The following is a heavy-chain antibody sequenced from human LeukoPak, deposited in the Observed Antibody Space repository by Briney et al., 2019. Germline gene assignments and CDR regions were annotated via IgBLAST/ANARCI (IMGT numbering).Heavy chain of an antibody. Sequence: SETLSLTCTVSGYSISSGYYWGWIRQPPGKGLEWIGSIYHSGSTYYNPSLKSRVTISVDTSKNQFSLKLSSVTAADTAVYYCARQYYDFWSGYSTIDYWGQGTLVTVSS. CDR2: IYHSGST. V-gene: IGHV4-38-2*02. J-gene: IGHJ4*02. CDR1: GYSISSGYY. D-gene: IGHD3-3*01. CDR3: ARQYYDFWSGYSTIDY.